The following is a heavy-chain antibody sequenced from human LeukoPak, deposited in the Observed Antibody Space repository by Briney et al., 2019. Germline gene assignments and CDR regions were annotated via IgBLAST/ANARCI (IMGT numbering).Heavy chain of an antibody. Sequence: GGSLRLSCAASGFTFSIYSMNWVRQAPGKGLEWVSYISSSSSDIYYADSVKGRFTISRDNSKNTLYLQVNSLRAEDTAVYYCAKDPHSSGWYFTAFDYWGQGTLVTVSS. CDR2: ISSSSSDI. V-gene: IGHV3-48*01. J-gene: IGHJ4*02. D-gene: IGHD6-19*01. CDR3: AKDPHSSGWYFTAFDY. CDR1: GFTFSIYS.